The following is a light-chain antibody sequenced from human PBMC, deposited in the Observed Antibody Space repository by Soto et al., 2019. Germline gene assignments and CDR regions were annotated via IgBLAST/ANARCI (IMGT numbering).Light chain of an antibody. CDR3: QQYNSYWT. CDR2: DAS. V-gene: IGKV1-5*01. J-gene: IGKJ1*01. CDR1: QTISTW. Sequence: DIQMTQSPSTLSASVGDRVTITCRASQTISTWVAWYQQKPGTAPKLLMYDASRLDSGVPSRFSGSGSGTEFTLTISSLQPDDFATYYCQQYNSYWTFGQGTKVEIK.